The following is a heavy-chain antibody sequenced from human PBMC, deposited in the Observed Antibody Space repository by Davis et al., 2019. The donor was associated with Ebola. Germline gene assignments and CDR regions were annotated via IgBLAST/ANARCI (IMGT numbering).Heavy chain of an antibody. CDR2: ISGSGSRT. CDR1: GFSFSTHA. Sequence: PGGSLRLSCEASGFSFSTHAMSWVRQASGKGLEWVSGISGSGSRTHYVDSVKGRFTISRDNSKNMLFLQMNSLRVEDTAVYYCAREMRGLGALDLWGQGTMVAVSS. J-gene: IGHJ3*01. CDR3: AREMRGLGALDL. D-gene: IGHD3-16*01. V-gene: IGHV3-23*01.